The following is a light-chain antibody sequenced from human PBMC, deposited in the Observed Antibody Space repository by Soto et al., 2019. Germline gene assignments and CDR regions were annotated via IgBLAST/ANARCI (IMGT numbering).Light chain of an antibody. CDR1: SCNIGAGYD. V-gene: IGLV1-40*01. CDR2: DTF. CDR3: QAYATSLGVSVL. J-gene: IGLJ3*02. Sequence: QSVLTQPPSVSGAPGQTVSIPCSGSSCNIGAGYDVHWYQQLPGTVPKLVMYDTFNRPSGVPDRFSGSKSGTSASLAITGLQAEDEADYYCQAYATSLGVSVLFGGGTKLTVL.